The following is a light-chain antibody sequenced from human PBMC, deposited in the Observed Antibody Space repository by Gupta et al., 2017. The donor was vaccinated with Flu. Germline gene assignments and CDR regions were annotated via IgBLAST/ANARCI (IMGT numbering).Light chain of an antibody. CDR1: QSISSW. Sequence: GDRVTITCRASQSISSWLAWYQQKPGKAPKLLIYKASSLESGVPSRFSGSGSGTEFTLTISSLQPDEFATYYCQQYNSYSWTFGQGTKVEIK. V-gene: IGKV1-5*03. J-gene: IGKJ1*01. CDR2: KAS. CDR3: QQYNSYSWT.